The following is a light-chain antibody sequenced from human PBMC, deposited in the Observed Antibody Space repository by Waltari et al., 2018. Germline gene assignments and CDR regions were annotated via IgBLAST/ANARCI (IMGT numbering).Light chain of an antibody. Sequence: DIVMTQSPDSLAVSLGERANINCKSSQSVLYSSNNKNYLAWYQQKPGQPPKLLIYWASTRESGVPDRFSGSGSVTDFTLTISSLQAEDVAVYYCQQYYSTLTFGGGTKVEIK. J-gene: IGKJ4*01. V-gene: IGKV4-1*01. CDR3: QQYYSTLT. CDR2: WAS. CDR1: QSVLYSSNNKNY.